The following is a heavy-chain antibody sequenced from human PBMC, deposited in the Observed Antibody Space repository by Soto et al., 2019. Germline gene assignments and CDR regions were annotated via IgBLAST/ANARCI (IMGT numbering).Heavy chain of an antibody. Sequence: EEQLVESGGGLVKPGGSLRLSCAASGFTFSSYSMNWVRQAPGKGLEWVSSITSSSTYIYYADSVKGRFTVSRDNAKNSLFLQMNTLRADDAVVDYCVGDDFLSGSSSRFDHWGQGTLVTVSS. CDR2: ITSSSTYI. D-gene: IGHD3-3*01. V-gene: IGHV3-21*04. CDR3: VGDDFLSGSSSRFDH. J-gene: IGHJ4*02. CDR1: GFTFSSYS.